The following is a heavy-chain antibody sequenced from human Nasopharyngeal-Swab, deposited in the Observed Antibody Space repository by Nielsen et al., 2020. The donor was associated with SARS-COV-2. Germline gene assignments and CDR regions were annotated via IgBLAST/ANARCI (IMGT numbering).Heavy chain of an antibody. CDR2: INPNSGGT. CDR1: GYTFTGYY. V-gene: IGHV1-2*04. D-gene: IGHD3-3*01. Sequence: ASVKVSCKASGYTFTGYYMHWVRQAPGQGLEWMGWINPNSGGTNYAQKFQGWVTMTRDTSISTAYVELSRLRSDDTAVYYCARDSGPPFFGVVNPSGFDYWGQGTLVTVPS. CDR3: ARDSGPPFFGVVNPSGFDY. J-gene: IGHJ4*02.